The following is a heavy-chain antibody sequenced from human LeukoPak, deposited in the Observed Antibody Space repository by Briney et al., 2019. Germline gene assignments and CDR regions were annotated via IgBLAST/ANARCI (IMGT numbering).Heavy chain of an antibody. CDR2: IYSGGST. CDR3: ARGNHYDYVWGTYRDTY. J-gene: IGHJ4*02. D-gene: IGHD3-16*02. CDR1: GFTVSTNY. V-gene: IGHV3-66*01. Sequence: GGSLRLSCGASGFTVSTNYMSWVRQAPGKGLEWVSIIYSGGSTYYADSVKGRFTISRDNSKNTLYLQMNSLRAEDTAVYYCARGNHYDYVWGTYRDTYWGQGTLVTVSS.